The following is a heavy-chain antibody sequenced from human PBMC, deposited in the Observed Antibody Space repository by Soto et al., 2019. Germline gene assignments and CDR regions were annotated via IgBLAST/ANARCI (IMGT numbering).Heavy chain of an antibody. CDR2: IIPIFGTA. CDR1: GGTFSSYA. J-gene: IGHJ4*02. Sequence: AVKVSCKASGGTFSSYAISWVRQAPGQGLEWMGGIIPIFGTANYAQKFQGRVTITADESTSTAYMELSSLRSEDTAVYYCAREHITFGGVISYFDYWGQGTLVTVSS. D-gene: IGHD3-16*02. CDR3: AREHITFGGVISYFDY. V-gene: IGHV1-69*13.